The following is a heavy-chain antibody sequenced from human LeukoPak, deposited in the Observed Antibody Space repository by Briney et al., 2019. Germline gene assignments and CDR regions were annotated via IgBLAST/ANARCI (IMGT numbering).Heavy chain of an antibody. CDR1: GFTFSSYA. CDR2: ISGSGGST. J-gene: IGHJ5*02. D-gene: IGHD1-1*01. CDR3: AKGGNWNVGNWFDP. Sequence: GSLRLSCAASGFTFSSYAMHWVRQAPGKGLEWVSAISGSGGSTYYADSVKGRFTISRDNSKNTLYLQMNSLRAEDTAVYYCAKGGNWNVGNWFDPWGQGTLVTVSS. V-gene: IGHV3-23*01.